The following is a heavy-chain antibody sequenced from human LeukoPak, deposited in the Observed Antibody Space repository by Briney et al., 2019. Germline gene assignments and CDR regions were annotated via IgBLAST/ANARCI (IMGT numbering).Heavy chain of an antibody. CDR1: GFTFSTYA. CDR3: ARLTTGDQNY. J-gene: IGHJ4*02. D-gene: IGHD7-27*01. CDR2: ISSGGNT. Sequence: GGSLRLSCAASGFTFSTYAMSWVRQAPGKGLEWVSVISSGGNTYYGVSVKGRFTISRDNSKNTLYLQMNSLRAEDTAVYYCARLTTGDQNYWGQGTLVTVSS. V-gene: IGHV3-53*01.